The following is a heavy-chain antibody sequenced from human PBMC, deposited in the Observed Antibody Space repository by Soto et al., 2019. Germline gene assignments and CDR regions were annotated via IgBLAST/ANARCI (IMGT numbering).Heavy chain of an antibody. CDR3: ARAGGATVGDYYYYYGMDV. CDR2: IGTAGDT. CDR1: GFTFSSYD. V-gene: IGHV3-13*01. D-gene: IGHD1-26*01. Sequence: GGSLRLSCAASGFTFSSYDMHWVRQATGKGLEWVSAIGTAGDTYYPGSVKGRFTISRENAKNSLYLQMNSLRAEDTAVYYCARAGGATVGDYYYYYGMDVWGQGTTVTVSS. J-gene: IGHJ6*02.